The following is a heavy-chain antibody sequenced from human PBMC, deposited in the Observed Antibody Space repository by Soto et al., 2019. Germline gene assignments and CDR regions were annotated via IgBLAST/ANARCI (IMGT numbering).Heavy chain of an antibody. CDR2: INPSGGST. V-gene: IGHV1-46*01. J-gene: IGHJ5*02. CDR3: ARDLEHSSSHWFDP. CDR1: GSTFIGDG. D-gene: IGHD6-6*01. Sequence: ASVPVSCQASGSTFIGDGDSWVRQAPGQGLEWMGIINPSGGSTSYAQKFQGRVTMTRDTSTSTVYMELSSLRSEDTAVYYCARDLEHSSSHWFDPWGQGTLVTVSS.